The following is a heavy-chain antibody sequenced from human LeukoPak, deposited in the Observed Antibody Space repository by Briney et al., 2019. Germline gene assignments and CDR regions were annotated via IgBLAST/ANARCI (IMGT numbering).Heavy chain of an antibody. D-gene: IGHD1-26*01. J-gene: IGHJ6*03. V-gene: IGHV4-59*01. CDR2: IYYSGST. Sequence: SETLSLTCTVSGGSISSYYWSWIRQPPGKGLEWIGYIYYSGSTNYNPSLKSRVTISVDTSKNQFSLKLSSVTAADTAVYYCARVPIVGASYMDVWGKGTTVTVSS. CDR1: GGSISSYY. CDR3: ARVPIVGASYMDV.